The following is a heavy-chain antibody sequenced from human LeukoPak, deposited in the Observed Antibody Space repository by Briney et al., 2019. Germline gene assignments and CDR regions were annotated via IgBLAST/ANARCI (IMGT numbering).Heavy chain of an antibody. CDR1: GGSISSYY. Sequence: PSETLSLTCTVSGGSISSYYWSWIRQPPGKGLEWIGYIYYSGSTNYNPSLKSRVTISVDTSKNQFSLKLSSVTAADTAVYYCARDRRYHGAHYFDYWGQGTLVTVSS. V-gene: IGHV4-59*01. J-gene: IGHJ4*02. D-gene: IGHD1-14*01. CDR3: ARDRRYHGAHYFDY. CDR2: IYYSGST.